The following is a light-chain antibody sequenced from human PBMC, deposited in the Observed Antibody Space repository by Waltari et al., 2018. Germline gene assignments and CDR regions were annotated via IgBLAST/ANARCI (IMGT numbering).Light chain of an antibody. CDR2: NNN. Sequence: QSVLTQPPSASATPGQRVTISCSGRHSNIGSHPCPWYQQLPGTAPKFLIYNNNQRPSGVPARFSGSKSGTSAFLAISGLQSEDEADYYCASWDDRLNGYVLGTGTKVTAL. V-gene: IGLV1-44*01. J-gene: IGLJ1*01. CDR3: ASWDDRLNGYV. CDR1: HSNIGSHP.